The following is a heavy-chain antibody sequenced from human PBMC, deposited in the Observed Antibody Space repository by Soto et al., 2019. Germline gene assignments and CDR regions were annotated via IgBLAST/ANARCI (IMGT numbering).Heavy chain of an antibody. D-gene: IGHD6-19*01. V-gene: IGHV1-3*01. CDR1: GYTFTSYA. Sequence: ASVKVSCKASGYTFTSYAMHWVRQAPGQRLEWMGWINAGNGNTKYSQKFQGRVTITRDTSASTAYMGLSSLRSEDTAVYYCARVSGWYYFDYWGQGTLVTVSS. CDR2: INAGNGNT. J-gene: IGHJ4*02. CDR3: ARVSGWYYFDY.